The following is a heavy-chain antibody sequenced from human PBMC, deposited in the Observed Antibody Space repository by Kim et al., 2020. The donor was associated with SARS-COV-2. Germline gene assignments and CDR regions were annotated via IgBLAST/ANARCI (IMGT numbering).Heavy chain of an antibody. CDR3: MKGGWGWIWDH. CDR1: GFTFTGYA. Sequence: GGSLRLSCTTSGFTFTGYAMSWVRQAPGKGLEWVSSIDGSDGTTYYVDSVKGRFTISGDNSKNTLYLQMISLRADDTAVYYCMKGGWGWIWDHWGQGTRVTVSS. V-gene: IGHV3-23*01. CDR2: IDGSDGTT. D-gene: IGHD2-2*03. J-gene: IGHJ4*02.